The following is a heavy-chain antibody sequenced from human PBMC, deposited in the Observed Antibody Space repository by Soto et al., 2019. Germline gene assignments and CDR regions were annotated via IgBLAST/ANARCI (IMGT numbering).Heavy chain of an antibody. CDR1: GGSISSGDYY. J-gene: IGHJ3*02. CDR3: ARARQPLHEHDAFDI. CDR2: IYYSGST. D-gene: IGHD2-2*01. V-gene: IGHV4-30-4*01. Sequence: SETLSLTCTVSGGSISSGDYYWSWIRQPPGKGLEWIGYIYYSGSTYYNPSLKSRVTISVDTSKNQFSLKLSSVTAADTAVYYCARARQPLHEHDAFDIWGQGTMVTVSS.